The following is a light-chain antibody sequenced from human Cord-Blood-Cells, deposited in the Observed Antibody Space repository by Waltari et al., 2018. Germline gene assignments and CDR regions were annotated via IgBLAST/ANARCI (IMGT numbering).Light chain of an antibody. V-gene: IGKV3-11*01. CDR1: QSVSSY. J-gene: IGKJ5*01. CDR2: DAS. Sequence: EIVLTQSPATLSLSPGQRATLSCRASQSVSSYLAWYQQKPGKAPRLLLCDASNRATGIPARFSGSGSGTDFTLTISSLEPEDFAVYYCQQRSNWPITFGQGTRLEIK. CDR3: QQRSNWPIT.